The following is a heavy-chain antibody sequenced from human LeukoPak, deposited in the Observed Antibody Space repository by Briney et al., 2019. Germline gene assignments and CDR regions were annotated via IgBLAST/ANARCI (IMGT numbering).Heavy chain of an antibody. CDR3: AKGSNYYGRPLYYYYYMDV. D-gene: IGHD4-11*01. Sequence: PGGSLRLSCAASGFTFSTYNMNWVRQAPGKGLEWVSYISSSSSTIYYADSVKGRFTISRDNAKNSLYLQMNSLRAEDTAVYYCAKGSNYYGRPLYYYYYMDVWGKGTTVTVSS. J-gene: IGHJ6*03. CDR1: GFTFSTYN. CDR2: ISSSSSTI. V-gene: IGHV3-48*04.